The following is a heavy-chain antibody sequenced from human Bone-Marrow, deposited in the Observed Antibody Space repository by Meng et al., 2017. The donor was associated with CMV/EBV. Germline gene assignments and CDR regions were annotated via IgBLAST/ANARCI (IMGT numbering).Heavy chain of an antibody. Sequence: GESMKISCAAYRFTFISYSMSWVRQVPGRGREWVANIEKDGSEKYYGDSVKGRFTISRDTAKNSLYLQMTSLRAVDTAVYCCARNVYGLGVFFYWGQGTLVTVSS. CDR1: RFTFISYS. D-gene: IGHD3-3*01. V-gene: IGHV3-7*03. CDR2: IEKDGSEK. J-gene: IGHJ4*02. CDR3: ARNVYGLGVFFY.